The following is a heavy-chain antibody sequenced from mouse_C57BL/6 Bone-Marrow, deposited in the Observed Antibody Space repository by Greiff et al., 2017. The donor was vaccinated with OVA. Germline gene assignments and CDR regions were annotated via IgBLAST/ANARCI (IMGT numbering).Heavy chain of an antibody. V-gene: IGHV1-5*01. CDR3: TSSTDV. Sequence: VQLKESGTVLARPGASVKMSCKTSGYTFTSYWMHWVKQRPGQGLEWIGALYPGNSDTSYNQKFKGKAKQTSVTSASTAYMERSSLTNKDTACYYCTSSTDVWGTGTTVTVSS. CDR2: LYPGNSDT. D-gene: IGHD2-1*01. CDR1: GYTFTSYW. J-gene: IGHJ1*03.